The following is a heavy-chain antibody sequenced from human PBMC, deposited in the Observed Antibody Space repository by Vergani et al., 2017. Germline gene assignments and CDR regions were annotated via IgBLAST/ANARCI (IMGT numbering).Heavy chain of an antibody. D-gene: IGHD2-2*01. V-gene: IGHV1-2*02. CDR2: INPNSGGT. Sequence: QVQLVQSGAEVKKPGASVKVSCKASGYTFTDYFMHWVRQAPGQGLEWMGWINPNSGGTNYAQKFQGRVTMTRGTSISTAYMELSNLRSDDTAVYYCARVGTSSNRDYFDYWGQGTLVTVSS. CDR1: GYTFTDYF. J-gene: IGHJ4*02. CDR3: ARVGTSSNRDYFDY.